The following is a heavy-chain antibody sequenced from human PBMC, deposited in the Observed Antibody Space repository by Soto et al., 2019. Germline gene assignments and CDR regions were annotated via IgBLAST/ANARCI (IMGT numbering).Heavy chain of an antibody. CDR1: GGSISDYY. CDR2: IYYSGST. V-gene: IGHV4-59*08. CDR3: ARLRFGELNWFDP. D-gene: IGHD3-10*01. Sequence: SETLSLTCTVSGGSISDYYWSWIRQPPGKGLEWIGYIYYSGSTNYNPSLKSRVTISVDTSKNQFSLKLSSVTAADTAVYYCARLRFGELNWFDPWGQGTLVTVSS. J-gene: IGHJ5*02.